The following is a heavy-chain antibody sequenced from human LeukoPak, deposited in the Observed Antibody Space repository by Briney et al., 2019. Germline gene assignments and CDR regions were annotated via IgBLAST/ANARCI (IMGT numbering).Heavy chain of an antibody. Sequence: ASVKVSCKASGGTFSSYAISWVRQAPGQGLEWMGGIIPIFGTANYAQKCQGRVTITADESTSTAYMELSSLRSEDTAVYYCARDVVVVAAPSGAFDIWGQGTMVTVSS. V-gene: IGHV1-69*01. CDR1: GGTFSSYA. CDR3: ARDVVVVAAPSGAFDI. D-gene: IGHD2-15*01. CDR2: IIPIFGTA. J-gene: IGHJ3*02.